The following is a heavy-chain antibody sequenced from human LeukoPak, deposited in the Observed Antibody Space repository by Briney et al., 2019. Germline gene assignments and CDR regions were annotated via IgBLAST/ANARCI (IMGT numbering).Heavy chain of an antibody. D-gene: IGHD6-25*01. CDR3: ARDLGSGCFDY. Sequence: GGSLRLSCAASGFSFSDYYMSWVRQAPGKGLEWRSYISSSAGTIYYADSVKGRFTISRDNAKNSLYLQVNSLRAEDTAVYYCARDLGSGCFDYWGQGTLVTVSS. V-gene: IGHV3-11*04. CDR2: ISSSAGTI. J-gene: IGHJ4*02. CDR1: GFSFSDYY.